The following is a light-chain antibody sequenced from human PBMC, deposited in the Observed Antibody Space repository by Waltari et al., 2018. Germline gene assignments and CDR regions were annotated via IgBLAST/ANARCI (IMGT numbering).Light chain of an antibody. Sequence: QSVLTQPPSASGTPGQRVTISCSGSSSNIGSNTVNWYQQLPGTAPKLLIDSNKQRPSGVPDRVSGSKSGTSASLAISGLQSEDRADYYCAAWDDSLYWVFGGGTKLTVL. V-gene: IGLV1-44*01. CDR3: AAWDDSLYWV. CDR1: SSNIGSNT. CDR2: SNK. J-gene: IGLJ3*02.